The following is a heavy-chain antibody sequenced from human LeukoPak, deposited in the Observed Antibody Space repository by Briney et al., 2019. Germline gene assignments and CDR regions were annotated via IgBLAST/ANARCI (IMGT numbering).Heavy chain of an antibody. Sequence: SQTLSLTCAISGDSVSNNGAAWNWIRQSPSRGLEWLGRTYYRSKFYNDYAESVKSRISINPDTSKNQFSLQLKAVNPEDTAVYYCTRDVFPTPGEAFDIWGQGTMVTVSS. J-gene: IGHJ3*02. V-gene: IGHV6-1*01. D-gene: IGHD3-10*02. CDR1: GDSVSNNGAA. CDR2: TYYRSKFYN. CDR3: TRDVFPTPGEAFDI.